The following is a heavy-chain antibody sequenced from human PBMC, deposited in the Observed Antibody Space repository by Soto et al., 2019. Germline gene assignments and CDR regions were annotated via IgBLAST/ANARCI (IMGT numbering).Heavy chain of an antibody. Sequence: QVQLVQSGAEVKKPGASVKVSCKASGYTFTGYYMHWVRQAPGQGLEWMGWINPNSGGTNYAQKFQGWVTMTRDTSISTAYMELSRLRSDDTAVYYCVRGGGIVLMVYATSPNFDYWGQGTLVTVSS. CDR3: VRGGGIVLMVYATSPNFDY. CDR1: GYTFTGYY. J-gene: IGHJ4*02. CDR2: INPNSGGT. V-gene: IGHV1-2*04. D-gene: IGHD2-8*01.